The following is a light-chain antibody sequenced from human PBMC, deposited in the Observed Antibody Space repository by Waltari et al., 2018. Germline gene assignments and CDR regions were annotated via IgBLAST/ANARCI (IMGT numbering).Light chain of an antibody. V-gene: IGKV1-27*01. CDR1: QGISNF. J-gene: IGKJ1*01. Sequence: DIQMTQSPSSLSASVGDRVTISCRASQGISNFLAWYQQKPGKPPTLLIYAASNLQPGVPSRFSGSGSGTDFTLTITSLQPDDVATYYCQKYHSAPRTFGQGP. CDR2: AAS. CDR3: QKYHSAPRT.